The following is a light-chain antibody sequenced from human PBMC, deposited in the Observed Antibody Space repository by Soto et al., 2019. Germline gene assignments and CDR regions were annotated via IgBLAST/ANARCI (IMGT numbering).Light chain of an antibody. V-gene: IGKV3-20*01. Sequence: EVVLTQSPGIMYLSPGERATLSCRASQTVGRSYLAWYQQKPGQAPRLLIFVTSTRATGIPDRFSGGGSGTDFTLAISRLDPEDYAVYVCQQYYSSPPWTCGQGARVEVK. J-gene: IGKJ1*01. CDR1: QTVGRSY. CDR2: VTS. CDR3: QQYYSSPPWT.